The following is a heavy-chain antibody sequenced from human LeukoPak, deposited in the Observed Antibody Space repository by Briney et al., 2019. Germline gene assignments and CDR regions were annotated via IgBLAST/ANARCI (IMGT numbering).Heavy chain of an antibody. CDR2: IDWDDDK. CDR3: ARSRGDSSGYALYYYYYMDV. D-gene: IGHD3-22*01. J-gene: IGHJ6*03. V-gene: IGHV2-70*11. CDR1: GFSLSTSGMC. Sequence: SGPALVKPTQTLTLTCTFSGFSLSTSGMCVSWIRQPPGKALEWLARIDWDDDKYYSTSLKTRLTISKDTSKNQVVLTMTNMDPVDTATYYCARSRGDSSGYALYYYYYMDVWGKGTTVTVSS.